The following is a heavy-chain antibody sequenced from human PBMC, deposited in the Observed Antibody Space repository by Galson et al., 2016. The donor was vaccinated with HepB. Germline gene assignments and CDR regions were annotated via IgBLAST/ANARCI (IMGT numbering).Heavy chain of an antibody. Sequence: SETLSLTCTVSGGSISSSSYFWAWIRQPPGKGLDWIGSIYYSGTTHYNPSLKSRVNITVDTSKNQFSLRLSSVTAADTAVYYCARSPFRCSGGSCYIDGMDVWGLGTTVAVSS. V-gene: IGHV4-39*01. J-gene: IGHJ6*02. CDR3: ARSPFRCSGGSCYIDGMDV. CDR1: GGSISSSSYF. D-gene: IGHD2-15*01. CDR2: IYYSGTT.